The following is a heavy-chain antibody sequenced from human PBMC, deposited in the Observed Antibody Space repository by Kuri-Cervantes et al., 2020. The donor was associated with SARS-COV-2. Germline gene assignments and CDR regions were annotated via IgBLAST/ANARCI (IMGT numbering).Heavy chain of an antibody. J-gene: IGHJ3*02. CDR2: IYYSGST. D-gene: IGHD6-13*01. V-gene: IGHV4-61*01. CDR1: GGSVSSGSYY. CDR3: ARRCPYSSPEDDAFDI. Sequence: ESLKISCTVSGGSVSSGSYYWSWIRQPPGKGPEWIGYIYYSGSTNYNPSLKSRVTISVDTSKNQFSLKLSSVTAADTAVYYCARRCPYSSPEDDAFDIWGQGTMVTVSS.